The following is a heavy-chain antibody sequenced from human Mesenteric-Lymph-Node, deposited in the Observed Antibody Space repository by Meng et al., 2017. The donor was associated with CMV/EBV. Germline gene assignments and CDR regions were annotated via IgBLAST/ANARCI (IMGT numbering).Heavy chain of an antibody. D-gene: IGHD3-10*01. CDR3: GKDGRDGSGSYYHIDF. CDR2: IRYDGSNK. Sequence: GGSLRLSCAASGFIFNSYGMHWVRQAPGKGLEWVAFIRYDGSNKYYADSVKGRFSISRDNSKNTVYLQMNSLRPEDTAVYYCGKDGRDGSGSYYHIDFWGQGTLVTVSS. J-gene: IGHJ4*02. CDR1: GFIFNSYG. V-gene: IGHV3-30*02.